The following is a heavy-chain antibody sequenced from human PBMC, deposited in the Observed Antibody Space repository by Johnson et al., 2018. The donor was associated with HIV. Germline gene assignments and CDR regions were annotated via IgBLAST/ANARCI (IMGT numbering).Heavy chain of an antibody. V-gene: IGHV3-30*18. CDR2: TWFDGKIK. CDR3: AKDVDSSWWWRAFDV. J-gene: IGHJ3*01. D-gene: IGHD6-19*01. Sequence: QVQLVESGGGVVQTGRSLRLSCAVSGFTFSNYGMHWVRQAPGKGLEWVAVTWFDGKIKFYADSVKGRFTISRDNSKNSYYIQMHSLGAENTAGYYCAKDVDSSWWWRAFDVWGRGQWSPSLQ. CDR1: GFTFSNYG.